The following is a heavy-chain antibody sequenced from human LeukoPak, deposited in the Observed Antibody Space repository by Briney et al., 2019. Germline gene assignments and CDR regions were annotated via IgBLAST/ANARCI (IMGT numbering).Heavy chain of an antibody. CDR3: ARIRCGHSGSVCYNH. J-gene: IGHJ4*02. Sequence: PSETLSLTCGVFGVSINDYYWSWIRQSPGKGLEWIGEVSHTEGTRYNPSLESRVTMSVGTSENQLSLKLIFVTAADTAVYYCARIRCGHSGSVCYNHWGLGTLVTVSS. V-gene: IGHV4-34*01. D-gene: IGHD3-9*01. CDR1: GVSINDYY. CDR2: VSHTEGT.